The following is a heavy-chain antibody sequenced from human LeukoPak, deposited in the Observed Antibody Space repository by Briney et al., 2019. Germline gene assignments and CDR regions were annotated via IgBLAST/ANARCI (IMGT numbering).Heavy chain of an antibody. V-gene: IGHV3-30*03. D-gene: IGHD1-26*01. J-gene: IGHJ4*02. CDR2: ISYDGSNK. CDR3: ARSPGILGTNYFDY. Sequence: GGSPRLSCAASGFTSSSYGMHWVRQAPGKGLEWVAVISYDGSNKYYADSVKGRFTISGDNSKNTLYLQMNSLRAEDTSVYYCARSPGILGTNYFDYWGQGTLVTVSS. CDR1: GFTSSSYG.